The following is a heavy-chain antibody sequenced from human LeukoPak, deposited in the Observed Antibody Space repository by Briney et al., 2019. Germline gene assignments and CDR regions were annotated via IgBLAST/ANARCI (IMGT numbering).Heavy chain of an antibody. V-gene: IGHV1-69*04. CDR1: GGTFSSYA. D-gene: IGHD6-13*01. CDR2: IIPILGIA. Sequence: ASVKVSCKASGGTFSSYAISWVRQAPGQGLEWMGRIIPILGIANYAQKFQGRVTITADKSTSTAYMGLSSLRSEDTAVYYCARDGAAAVSMDVWGQGTTVTVSS. CDR3: ARDGAAAVSMDV. J-gene: IGHJ6*02.